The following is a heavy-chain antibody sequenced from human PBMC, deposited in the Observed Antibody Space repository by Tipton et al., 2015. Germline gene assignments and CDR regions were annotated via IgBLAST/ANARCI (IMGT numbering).Heavy chain of an antibody. CDR3: TRSGTYYYGSGSDY. CDR1: GFTFSDYW. V-gene: IGHV3-7*01. J-gene: IGHJ4*02. CDR2: IKQDGSEK. Sequence: SLRLSCLGSGFTFSDYWMTWVRQAPGKGLEWVANIKQDGSEKYYVDSVKGRLTISRDNANNSVFLQMDSLRPEDTAVYYCTRSGTYYYGSGSDYWGQGTLVTVSS. D-gene: IGHD3-10*01.